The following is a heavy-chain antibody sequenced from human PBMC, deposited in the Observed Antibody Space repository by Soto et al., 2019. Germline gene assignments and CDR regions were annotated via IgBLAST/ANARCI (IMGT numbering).Heavy chain of an antibody. V-gene: IGHV4-4*02. CDR3: VGNGAYALNY. CDR2: IDHSGNT. Sequence: KPSETLSLTCDVSGGSITNNWWSWVRQPPGEGLEWIGEIDHSGNTNYNPSLKSRVTISIDKSKNQFFLKLSSVTAADTAVYYCVGNGAYALNYWGQGSLVTVSS. CDR1: GGSITNNW. D-gene: IGHD4-17*01. J-gene: IGHJ4*02.